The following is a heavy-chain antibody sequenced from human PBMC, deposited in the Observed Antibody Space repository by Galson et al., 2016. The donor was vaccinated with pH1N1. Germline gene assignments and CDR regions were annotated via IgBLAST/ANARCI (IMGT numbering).Heavy chain of an antibody. Sequence: CAISGDSVSSNSATWNWIRQSPSRGLEWLGRTYYRSKWYNDYAESVKSRIIISQDTSKNQLSLQLNSVTPADTAVYYCARGVIDYDFWSGYQDHAAFDIWGQGTMVIVSS. CDR3: ARGVIDYDFWSGYQDHAAFDI. V-gene: IGHV6-1*01. CDR2: TYYRSKWYN. J-gene: IGHJ3*02. CDR1: GDSVSSNSAT. D-gene: IGHD3-3*01.